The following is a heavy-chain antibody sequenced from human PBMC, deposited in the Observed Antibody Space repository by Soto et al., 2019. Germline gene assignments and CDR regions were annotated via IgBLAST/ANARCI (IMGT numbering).Heavy chain of an antibody. CDR2: IIPIFGTA. CDR3: ARWVDFIRSWSQRANSFDF. D-gene: IGHD3-3*01. J-gene: IGHJ4*02. V-gene: IGHV1-69*13. Sequence: SVKVSCKASGGTFSSYAISWVRQAPGQGLEWMGEIIPIFGTANYAQKFQGRVTITADESTSTAYMELSSLRSEDTAVYYCARWVDFIRSWSQRANSFDFSGQGPFVTGFS. CDR1: GGTFSSYA.